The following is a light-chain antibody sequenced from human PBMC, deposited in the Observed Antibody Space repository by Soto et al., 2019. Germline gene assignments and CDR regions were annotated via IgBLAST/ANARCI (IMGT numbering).Light chain of an antibody. CDR3: QQADSFPLT. CDR2: AAF. CDR1: EDINSR. Sequence: DIQLTQSPSSVSASVGDRVTISCRASEDINSRLAWYQQKPGNAPKLLIYAAFILQSGVPSRFSVYGSGTDFTLPISSLQPEDFATYYCQQADSFPLTLGQGTRLEIK. V-gene: IGKV1-12*01. J-gene: IGKJ5*01.